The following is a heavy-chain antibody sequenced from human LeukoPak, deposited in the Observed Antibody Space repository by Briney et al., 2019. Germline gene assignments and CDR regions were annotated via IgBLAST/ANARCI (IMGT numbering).Heavy chain of an antibody. J-gene: IGHJ4*02. CDR3: AKDQEGGCIDY. Sequence: PGGSLRLSCAASGFTFSSYAMSWVRQIPGKGLEWVSAISGSDAGTYYADSVKGRFTISRDNSKNTLYLQMNSLRAEDTAVYYCAKDQEGGCIDYWGQGTLVTVSS. CDR2: ISGSDAGT. D-gene: IGHD6-19*01. CDR1: GFTFSSYA. V-gene: IGHV3-23*01.